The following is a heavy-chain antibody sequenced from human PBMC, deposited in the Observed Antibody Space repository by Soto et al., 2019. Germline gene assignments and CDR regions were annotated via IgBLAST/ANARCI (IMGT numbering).Heavy chain of an antibody. Sequence: QVQLQESGPGLVKPSQTLSLACSVSGAIVTSGENYWSWVRQPPGKGLEWLGYIYDSGVTSYTPALKSRVTLSLDRPNNQVSLKLRSVTAADTAVHFCVRDLAHGYTGNVWGHGKLVTVSS. J-gene: IGHJ3*01. D-gene: IGHD5-18*01. V-gene: IGHV4-30-4*08. CDR2: IYDSGVT. CDR3: VRDLAHGYTGNV. CDR1: GAIVTSGENY.